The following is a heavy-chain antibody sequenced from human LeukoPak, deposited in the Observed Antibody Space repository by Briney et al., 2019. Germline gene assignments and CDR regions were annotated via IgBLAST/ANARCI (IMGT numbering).Heavy chain of an antibody. CDR2: IYHSGST. V-gene: IGHV4-34*09. CDR1: GGSFSGYY. D-gene: IGHD2-2*01. J-gene: IGHJ4*02. Sequence: SETLSLTCAVYGGSFSGYYWSWIRQHPGKGLEWIGYIYHSGSTYYNPSLKSRVTISVDTSKNQFSLKLSSVTAADTAVYYCARDPGVPATRFDYWGQGTLVTVSS. CDR3: ARDPGVPATRFDY.